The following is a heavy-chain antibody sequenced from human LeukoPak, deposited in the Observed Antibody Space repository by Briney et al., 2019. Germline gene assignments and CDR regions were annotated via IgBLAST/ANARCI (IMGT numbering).Heavy chain of an antibody. CDR3: ARDRNEKWEPNNWFDP. CDR1: GGSISSSSYY. J-gene: IGHJ5*02. CDR2: IYYSGST. Sequence: SETLSLTCTVSGGSISSSSYYWGWIRQPPGTGLEWIGSIYYSGSTYYNPSLKSRVTISVDTSKNQFSLKLSSVTAADTAVYYCARDRNEKWEPNNWFDPWGQGTLVTVSS. V-gene: IGHV4-39*07. D-gene: IGHD1-26*01.